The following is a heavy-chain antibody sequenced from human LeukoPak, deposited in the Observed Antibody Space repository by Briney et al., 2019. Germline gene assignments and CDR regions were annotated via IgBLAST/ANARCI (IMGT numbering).Heavy chain of an antibody. Sequence: GESLTLSCAASGCTVSAYYMSWVRQPPGKGLEWVSVLFGGGTIYYADSVNGRFTISRDNSKNTLYLQLNSLRAEDTAVYYCARGPRVATYCYFDYWGQGTLVTVSS. CDR2: LFGGGTI. CDR3: ARGPRVATYCYFDY. CDR1: GCTVSAYY. V-gene: IGHV3-53*01. J-gene: IGHJ4*02. D-gene: IGHD1-1*01.